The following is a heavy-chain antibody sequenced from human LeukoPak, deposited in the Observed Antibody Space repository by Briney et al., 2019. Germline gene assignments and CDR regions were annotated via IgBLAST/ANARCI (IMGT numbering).Heavy chain of an antibody. CDR2: ISAYNGNT. CDR1: GYTFTSYG. Sequence: ASVKVSCKASGYTFTSYGISWVRQAPGQGLEWMGWISAYNGNTNYAQKLQGRVTMTTDTSTSTAYMELRSLRSDDTAVYYCARALYTTGWYPDYFDFWGQATLVTVSS. V-gene: IGHV1-18*01. J-gene: IGHJ4*02. CDR3: ARALYTTGWYPDYFDF. D-gene: IGHD6-19*01.